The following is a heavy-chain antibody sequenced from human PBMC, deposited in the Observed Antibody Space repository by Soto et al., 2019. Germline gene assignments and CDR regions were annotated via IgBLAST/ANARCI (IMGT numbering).Heavy chain of an antibody. CDR1: GSPSITYA. CDR3: ARVGRDSYYYYYGMDV. J-gene: IGHJ6*02. Sequence: GASVKVSSKAPGSPSITYAMIWGRKPPGQRLEWMGWINAGNGNTKYSQKFQGRVTITRDTSASTAYMELSSLRSEDTAVYYCARVGRDSYYYYYGMDVWGQGTTVTVSS. D-gene: IGHD2-15*01. V-gene: IGHV1-3*01. CDR2: INAGNGNT.